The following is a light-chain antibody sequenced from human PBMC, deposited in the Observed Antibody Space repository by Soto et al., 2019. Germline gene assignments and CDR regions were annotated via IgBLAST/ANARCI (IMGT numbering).Light chain of an antibody. V-gene: IGLV2-14*01. CDR1: SSDVGGYNY. CDR3: SSYTSSSTPYV. CDR2: DVS. Sequence: QSVLTQPASLSGSPGQSVTISCTGTSSDVGGYNYVSWYQQHPGKAPKLMIYDVSNRPSGVSNRFSGSKSGNTASLTISGLQAEDGADYYCSSYTSSSTPYVFGTGTKVTVL. J-gene: IGLJ1*01.